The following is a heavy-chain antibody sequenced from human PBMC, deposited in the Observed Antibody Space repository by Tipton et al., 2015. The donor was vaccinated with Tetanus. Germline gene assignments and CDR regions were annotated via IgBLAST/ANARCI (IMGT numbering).Heavy chain of an antibody. CDR2: IYYSGST. CDR1: GGSISSYY. CDR3: ARGYSSGSIDY. J-gene: IGHJ4*02. D-gene: IGHD6-19*01. V-gene: IGHV4-59*01. Sequence: TLSLTCTVSGGSISSYYWSWIRQPPGKGLEWIGYIYYSGSTNYNPSLKSRVTISVDTSKNQFSLKLSSVTAADTAVYYCARGYSSGSIDYWGQGTLVTVSS.